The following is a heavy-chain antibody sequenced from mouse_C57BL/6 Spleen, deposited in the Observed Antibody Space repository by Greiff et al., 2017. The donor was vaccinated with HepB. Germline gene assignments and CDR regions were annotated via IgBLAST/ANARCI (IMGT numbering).Heavy chain of an antibody. CDR2: ISSGSSTI. D-gene: IGHD1-1*01. J-gene: IGHJ4*01. V-gene: IGHV5-17*01. CDR1: GFTFSDYG. Sequence: EVQLQESGGGLVKPGGSLKLSCAASGFTFSDYGMHWVRQAPEKGLEWVAYISSGSSTIYYADTVKGRFTISRDNAKNTLFLQMTSLRSEDTAMYYCARSSYEAMDYWGQGTSVTVSS. CDR3: ARSSYEAMDY.